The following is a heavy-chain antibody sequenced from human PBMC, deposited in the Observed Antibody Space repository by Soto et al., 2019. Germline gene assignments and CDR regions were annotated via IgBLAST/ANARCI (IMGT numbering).Heavy chain of an antibody. CDR3: ARDGGGSTYYYYMDV. CDR2: INPNSGGT. D-gene: IGHD2-15*01. J-gene: IGHJ6*03. Sequence: ASVKVSCKASGYTFTGYYMHWVRQAPGQGLEWMGWINPNSGGTNYAQKFQGWVTMTRDTSISTAYMELSRLRSDDTAVYYCARDGGGSTYYYYMDVWGKGTTVTVSS. V-gene: IGHV1-2*04. CDR1: GYTFTGYY.